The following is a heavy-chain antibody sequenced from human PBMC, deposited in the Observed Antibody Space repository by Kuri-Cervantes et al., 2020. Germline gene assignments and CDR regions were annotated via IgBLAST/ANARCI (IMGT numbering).Heavy chain of an antibody. V-gene: IGHV4-59*01. CDR1: GGSISSYY. Sequence: SETLSLTCTVSGGSISSYYWSWIRQPPGKGLEWIGYIYYSGSTNYNPSLKSRVTISVDTSKNQFSLKLSSVTAADTAVYYCARDDAYYDSSGYPHDAFDIWGQGTMVTVSS. CDR2: IYYSGST. CDR3: ARDDAYYDSSGYPHDAFDI. J-gene: IGHJ3*02. D-gene: IGHD3-22*01.